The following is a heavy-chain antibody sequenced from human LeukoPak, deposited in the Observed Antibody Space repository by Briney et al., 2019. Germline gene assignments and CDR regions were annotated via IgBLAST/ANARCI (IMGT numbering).Heavy chain of an antibody. Sequence: GGSLRLSCAASGFTFSNYGMHWVRQAPGKGLEWVAVIWFDGSNKYYADSVKGRFTISRDNSKNTLCLQMNSLRAEDTAVYYCARVSYCSSSDCSFDYWGQGTLVTVSS. J-gene: IGHJ4*02. D-gene: IGHD2-2*01. CDR3: ARVSYCSSSDCSFDY. CDR2: IWFDGSNK. V-gene: IGHV3-33*01. CDR1: GFTFSNYG.